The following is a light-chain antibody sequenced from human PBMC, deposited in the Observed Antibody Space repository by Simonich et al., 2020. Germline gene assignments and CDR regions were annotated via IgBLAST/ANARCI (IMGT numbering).Light chain of an antibody. V-gene: IGKV4-1*01. CDR1: QSVLYSSNNKNY. CDR2: WAS. J-gene: IGKJ2*01. CDR3: QQYYSTPYT. Sequence: DIVMTQSPDSLAVSLGERATINCKSSQSVLYSSNNKNYLAWYQQKPGQPPKLLIYWASTRESGVPDRFSGGGSGTDFTLTISILQAEDVAVYYCQQYYSTPYTFGQGTKLEIK.